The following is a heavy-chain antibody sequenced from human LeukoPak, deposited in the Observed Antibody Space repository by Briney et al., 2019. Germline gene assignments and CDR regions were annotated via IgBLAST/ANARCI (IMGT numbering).Heavy chain of an antibody. V-gene: IGHV4-4*07. CDR3: ARGALLWFGERMEYYFDY. J-gene: IGHJ4*02. D-gene: IGHD3-10*01. Sequence: SETLSLTCTVSGVSISSYYWSWIRQPAGKGLEWIGRIHTSGSTNYNPSLKSRVTMSVDTSKNQFSLKLSSMTAADTAVYYCARGALLWFGERMEYYFDYWGQGTLLTVSS. CDR1: GVSISSYY. CDR2: IHTSGST.